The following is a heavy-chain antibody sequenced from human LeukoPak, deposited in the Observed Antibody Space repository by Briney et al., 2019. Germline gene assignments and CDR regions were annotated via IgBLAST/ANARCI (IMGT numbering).Heavy chain of an antibody. D-gene: IGHD6-13*01. CDR3: ARVLLLGYSTNYYYGMDV. CDR2: VIPIFGTA. CDR1: GGTFSSYA. Sequence: SVKVSCKASGGTFSSYAISWVRQAPGQGLEWMGGVIPIFGTANYAQKFQGRVTITADKSTSTAYMELSSLRSEDTAVYYCARVLLLGYSTNYYYGMDVWGKGTTVTVSS. J-gene: IGHJ6*04. V-gene: IGHV1-69*06.